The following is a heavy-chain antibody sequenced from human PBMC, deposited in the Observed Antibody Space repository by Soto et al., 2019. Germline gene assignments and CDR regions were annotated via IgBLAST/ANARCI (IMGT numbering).Heavy chain of an antibody. V-gene: IGHV3-13*01. CDR1: GFTFSRYD. J-gene: IGHJ3*02. CDR2: IGIAGDT. D-gene: IGHD1-26*01. CDR3: ARVRRSGSSFDAFDI. Sequence: GGSLRLSCAASGFTFSRYDMHWVRQATGKGLEWVSTIGIAGDTYYPASVKGRFTISRENAKSSLYLQMNSLRAEDTAVYYCARVRRSGSSFDAFDIWGQGTMVTVSS.